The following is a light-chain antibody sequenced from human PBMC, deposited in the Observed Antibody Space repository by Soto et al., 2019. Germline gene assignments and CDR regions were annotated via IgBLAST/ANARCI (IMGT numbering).Light chain of an antibody. Sequence: EAVSTQSPATLSVSPGERATLSCRASQSVSSKLAWYQQKPGQAPRLLIYGASTRATGIPARFSGRESGTDFTLTITTLEPEDSAVYFCQQYASSPYTFGQGTKVDI. V-gene: IGKV3-15*01. CDR2: GAS. CDR3: QQYASSPYT. CDR1: QSVSSK. J-gene: IGKJ2*01.